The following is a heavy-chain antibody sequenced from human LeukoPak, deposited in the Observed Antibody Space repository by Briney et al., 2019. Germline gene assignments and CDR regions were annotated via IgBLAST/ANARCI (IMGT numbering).Heavy chain of an antibody. V-gene: IGHV3-21*01. Sequence: GGSLRLSCAASGFTFSSYSMNWVRQAPGKGLEWVSSISSSSSYIYYADSVKGRFTISRDNAKNSLYLQMNSLRAEDTAVYYCAKSLGIAAADRLTDYWGQGTLVTVSS. D-gene: IGHD6-13*01. J-gene: IGHJ4*02. CDR1: GFTFSSYS. CDR2: ISSSSSYI. CDR3: AKSLGIAAADRLTDY.